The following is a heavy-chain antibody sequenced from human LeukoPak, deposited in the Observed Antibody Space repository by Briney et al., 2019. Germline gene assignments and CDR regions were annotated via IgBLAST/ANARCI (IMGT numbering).Heavy chain of an antibody. CDR2: IYYSGST. CDR3: AREGISWVKALDI. V-gene: IGHV4-39*01. J-gene: IGHJ3*02. CDR1: GGSISSSSYY. Sequence: SETLSLTCTVSGGSISSSSYYWGWIRQPPGKGLEWIGSIYYSGSTYYNPSLKSRVTISVDTSKNQFSLKLSSVTAADTAVYYCAREGISWVKALDIWGQGTMVTVSS. D-gene: IGHD1-26*01.